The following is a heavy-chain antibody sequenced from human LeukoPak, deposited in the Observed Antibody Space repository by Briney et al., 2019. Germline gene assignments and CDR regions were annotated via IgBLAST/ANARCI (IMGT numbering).Heavy chain of an antibody. D-gene: IGHD3-22*01. V-gene: IGHV3-23*01. J-gene: IGHJ4*02. CDR2: ISGSGGST. CDR3: AARGGQYYYDSSGYYPFDY. Sequence: GGSLRLSCAASGFTFSSYAMSWVRQAPGKGLEWVSAISGSGGSTYYADSVKGRFTISRDNSKNTLYLQMNSLRAEDTAVYYCAARGGQYYYDSSGYYPFDYWGQGTLVTVSS. CDR1: GFTFSSYA.